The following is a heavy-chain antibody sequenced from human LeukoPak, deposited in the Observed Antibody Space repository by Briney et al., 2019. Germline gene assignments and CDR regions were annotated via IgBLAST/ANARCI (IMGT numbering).Heavy chain of an antibody. CDR3: TTIRSPAADMYYFDY. Sequence: GGSLRLSCAASGFTFSNAWMSWVRQAPGKGLEWVGHIKTKTSGGTTDYAAPVKDRFTISRGDSKNTLYLQMNSLKTEDTAVYYCTTIRSPAADMYYFDYWGQGTLVTVSS. V-gene: IGHV3-15*01. D-gene: IGHD2-2*01. CDR1: GFTFSNAW. J-gene: IGHJ4*02. CDR2: IKTKTSGGTT.